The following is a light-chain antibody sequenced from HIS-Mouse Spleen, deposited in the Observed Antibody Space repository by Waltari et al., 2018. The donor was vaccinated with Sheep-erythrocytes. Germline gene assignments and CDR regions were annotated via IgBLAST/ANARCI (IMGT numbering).Light chain of an antibody. J-gene: IGLJ1*01. CDR3: CSYAGSHNHV. CDR1: SSDVGGYTY. Sequence: QSALTQPRSVSGSPGQSVTISCTGTSSDVGGYTYVSWYQQHPGKAPKLMIYDVSKRPSGVPDRFSGSKSGNTASLTISGLQAEDEADYYCCSYAGSHNHVFATGTKVTVL. V-gene: IGLV2-11*01. CDR2: DVS.